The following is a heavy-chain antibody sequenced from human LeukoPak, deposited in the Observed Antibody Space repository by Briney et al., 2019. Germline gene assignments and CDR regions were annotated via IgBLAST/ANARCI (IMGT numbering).Heavy chain of an antibody. J-gene: IGHJ4*02. CDR3: ATPKGEQRYYFDY. Sequence: APVKVSCKVSGYTLTELSMHWVRQAPGKGLEWMGGFDPEDGETIYAQKFQGRVTMTEDTSTDTAYMELSSLRSEDTAVCYCATPKGEQRYYFDYWGQGTLVTVSS. CDR1: GYTLTELS. D-gene: IGHD6-25*01. V-gene: IGHV1-24*01. CDR2: FDPEDGET.